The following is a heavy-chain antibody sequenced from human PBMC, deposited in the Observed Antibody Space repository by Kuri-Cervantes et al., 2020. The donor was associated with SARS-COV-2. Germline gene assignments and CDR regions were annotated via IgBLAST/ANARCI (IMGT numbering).Heavy chain of an antibody. CDR3: SPSHFSGWYYFDY. Sequence: GGSLRLSCAASGFTFSNSDMNWVRQAPGTRLEWVASITSSSTYKNYADSVKGRFTISRDNAENSLYLQMNSLRAEDTAVYYCSPSHFSGWYYFDYWGQGTLGT. CDR1: GFTFSNSD. CDR2: ITSSSTYK. V-gene: IGHV3-21*01. D-gene: IGHD6-19*01. J-gene: IGHJ4*02.